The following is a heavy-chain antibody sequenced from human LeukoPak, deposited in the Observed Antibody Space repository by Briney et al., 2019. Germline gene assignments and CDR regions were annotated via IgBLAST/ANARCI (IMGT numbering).Heavy chain of an antibody. CDR1: GRSISSSSYY. J-gene: IGHJ3*02. CDR2: IYYCGST. D-gene: IGHD2-15*01. CDR3: ARPIKFDCSGGSCYGVPADAFDI. Sequence: SDTLSLTCTVSGRSISSSSYYWGWLREPPGKGLEWFGSIYYCGSTHYNPSLKSRVTISVDTSKNQSSLKLSPVTAADTAVYYCARPIKFDCSGGSCYGVPADAFDIWGQGTMVTVSS. V-gene: IGHV4-39*01.